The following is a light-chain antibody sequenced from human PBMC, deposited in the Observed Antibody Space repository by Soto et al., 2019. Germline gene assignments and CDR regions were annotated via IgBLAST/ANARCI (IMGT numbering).Light chain of an antibody. CDR2: EGC. J-gene: IGLJ1*01. Sequence: QSALTQPASVSGSPGQSITISCTGTSSDVGSYNLVSWYQQHPGKAPKLMIYEGCKRPSGVSNRFSGSKSGNTASLTISGLQAEDEADYYCCSYAGSSTFGFGTGTKVTVL. CDR1: SSDVGSYNL. CDR3: CSYAGSSTFG. V-gene: IGLV2-23*03.